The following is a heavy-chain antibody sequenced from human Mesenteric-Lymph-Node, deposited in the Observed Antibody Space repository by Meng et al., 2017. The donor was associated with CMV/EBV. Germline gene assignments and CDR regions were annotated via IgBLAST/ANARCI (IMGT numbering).Heavy chain of an antibody. D-gene: IGHD3-10*01. J-gene: IGHJ6*02. Sequence: GESLKISCAASGFTFNDYYMNWIRQAPGKGLEWLSYISSGGNTVYYADSVKGRITISRDNARSSLYLQMNSLRVEDTAVYYCARGGVRATGHFYYGMDVWGQGTTVTVSS. CDR3: ARGGVRATGHFYYGMDV. CDR2: ISSGGNTV. V-gene: IGHV3-11*01. CDR1: GFTFNDYY.